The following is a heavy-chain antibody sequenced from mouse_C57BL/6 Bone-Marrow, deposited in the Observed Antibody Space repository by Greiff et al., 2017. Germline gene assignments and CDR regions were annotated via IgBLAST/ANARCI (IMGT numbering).Heavy chain of an antibody. V-gene: IGHV1-39*01. CDR3: ASEYDYDGYYYAMDY. D-gene: IGHD2-4*01. Sequence: VQLQQSGPELVKPGASVKISCKASGYSFTDYNMNWVKQSNGKSLEWIGVITPNYGTTSYNQKFKGKATLTVDQSSSTAYMQLNSLTSEDSAFYYCASEYDYDGYYYAMDYWGQGTSVTVSS. CDR1: GYSFTDYN. CDR2: ITPNYGTT. J-gene: IGHJ4*01.